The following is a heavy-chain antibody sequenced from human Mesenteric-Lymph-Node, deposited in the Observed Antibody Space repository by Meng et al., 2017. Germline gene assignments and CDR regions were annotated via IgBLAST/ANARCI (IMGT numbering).Heavy chain of an antibody. CDR1: GGSISGYY. Sequence: SETLSLTCTVSGGSISGYYWTWIRQPAGKGLERIGRLYTSGTTNYNPSLKSRVTISVDTSKNQFSLKLSSVTAADTAVYYCAREGAYGGYIRVWGQGTLVTVSS. J-gene: IGHJ4*02. CDR3: AREGAYGGYIRV. D-gene: IGHD5-12*01. V-gene: IGHV4-4*07. CDR2: LYTSGTT.